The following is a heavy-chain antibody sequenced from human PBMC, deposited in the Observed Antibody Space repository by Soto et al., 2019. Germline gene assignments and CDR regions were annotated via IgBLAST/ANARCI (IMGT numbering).Heavy chain of an antibody. CDR3: GRVVEGATRHTDFDS. Sequence: QVHLQESGPGLVKPSETLSLTCAVSGVSIHNSHSFWGWIRQPPGKGLEFIANVYYSGGAHYKPSFKSRVTISVDTATNQVSLRMSSVTAADTAVYFCGRVVEGATRHTDFDSWGQGTLVTVSS. CDR2: VYYSGGA. J-gene: IGHJ5*01. CDR1: GVSIHNSHSF. V-gene: IGHV4-39*01. D-gene: IGHD2-21*01.